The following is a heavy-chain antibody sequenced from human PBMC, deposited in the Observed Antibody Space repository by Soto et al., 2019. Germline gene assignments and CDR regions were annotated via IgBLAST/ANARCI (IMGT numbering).Heavy chain of an antibody. CDR2: IYYSGST. D-gene: IGHD3-22*01. CDR3: ARVGYYDSSGYYYFDY. J-gene: IGHJ4*02. V-gene: IGHV4-39*01. Sequence: ISQSTYYWGGVREPPGKGLEWIGSIYYSGSTYYNPSLKSRVTISVDTSKNQFSLKLSSVTAADTAVYYCARVGYYDSSGYYYFDYWGQGTLVTVSS. CDR1: ISQSTYY.